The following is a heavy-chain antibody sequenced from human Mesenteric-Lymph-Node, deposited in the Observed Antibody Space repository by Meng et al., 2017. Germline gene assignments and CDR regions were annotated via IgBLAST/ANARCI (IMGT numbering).Heavy chain of an antibody. D-gene: IGHD2-15*01. J-gene: IGHJ5*02. CDR2: INPNSGGT. Sequence: QVQLGQAGAEVKKPGASVKGSCKASGYTFTGYYMHWVRQAPGQGLEWMGRINPNSGGTNYAQKFQGRVTMTRDTSISTAYMELSRLRSDDTAVYYCARRVVVATNWFDPWGQGTLVTVSS. V-gene: IGHV1-2*06. CDR1: GYTFTGYY. CDR3: ARRVVVATNWFDP.